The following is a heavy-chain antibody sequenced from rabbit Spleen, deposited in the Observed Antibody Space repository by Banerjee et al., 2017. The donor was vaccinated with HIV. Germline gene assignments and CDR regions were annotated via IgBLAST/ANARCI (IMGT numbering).Heavy chain of an antibody. Sequence: QEQLEESGGDLVKPEGSRTLTCTASGFSFSSDYSMCWVRQAPGKGLEWIGCIYTGSGSTWYASWTKGRFTISKTSSTTVTLRVTSLTAADTATYFCARGGSPYYRTKLWGPGTLVTVS. V-gene: IGHV1S45*01. CDR2: IYTGSGST. J-gene: IGHJ4*01. D-gene: IGHD8-1*01. CDR1: GFSFSSDYS. CDR3: ARGGSPYYRTKL.